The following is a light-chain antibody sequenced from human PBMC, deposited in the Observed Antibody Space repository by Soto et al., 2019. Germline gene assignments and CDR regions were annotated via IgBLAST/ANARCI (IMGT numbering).Light chain of an antibody. CDR3: CSYAGSYIYVV. J-gene: IGLJ2*01. Sequence: QSALTQPRSVSGSPGQSVTISCTGTSSDVGAYNYVSWYQRHPGKAPKLILYDVNKRPSGVPDRFSGSKSGNTASLTISGLQAEDEASYYCCSYAGSYIYVVFGGGTKLTVL. CDR2: DVN. V-gene: IGLV2-11*01. CDR1: SSDVGAYNY.